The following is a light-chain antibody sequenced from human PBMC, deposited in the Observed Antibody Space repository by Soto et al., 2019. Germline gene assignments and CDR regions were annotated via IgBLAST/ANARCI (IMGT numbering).Light chain of an antibody. J-gene: IGKJ1*01. CDR2: GAS. CDR3: QHYNIWSAWT. V-gene: IGKV3D-15*01. CDR1: QRISIN. Sequence: EIVMTQSPATLSVSPGERATLSCRASQRISINLAWYQHKPGEAPRLLIYGASTRATGSPARFSGSGSYTEFSLTITSLQSEDFAVDYCQHYNIWSAWTFGQGTKVDIK.